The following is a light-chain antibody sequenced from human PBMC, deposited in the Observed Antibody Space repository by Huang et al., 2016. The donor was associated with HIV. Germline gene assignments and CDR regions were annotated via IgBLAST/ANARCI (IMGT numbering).Light chain of an antibody. Sequence: EIVLTQSPATLSLSPGERATLSCKASQSVSSSLAWYQQQPGQAPRLLIYDTSNRATGITARFSGSESGTDFTLTISSIEPEDCAVYYCQQRSNWPLFTFGPGTKVDIK. J-gene: IGKJ3*01. V-gene: IGKV3-11*01. CDR1: QSVSSS. CDR2: DTS. CDR3: QQRSNWPLFT.